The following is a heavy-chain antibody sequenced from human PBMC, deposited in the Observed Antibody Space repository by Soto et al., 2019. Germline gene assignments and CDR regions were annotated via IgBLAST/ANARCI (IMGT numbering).Heavy chain of an antibody. Sequence: ASVKVSFKASGGTFSSYAISWLRQAPGQGLEWMGGIIPIFGTANYAQKFQGRVTITADESTSTAYMELSSLRSEDTAVYYCARGVGCSSTSCPPSGHYGMDVWGQGTTVTVSS. CDR3: ARGVGCSSTSCPPSGHYGMDV. CDR1: GGTFSSYA. CDR2: IIPIFGTA. J-gene: IGHJ6*02. D-gene: IGHD2-2*01. V-gene: IGHV1-69*13.